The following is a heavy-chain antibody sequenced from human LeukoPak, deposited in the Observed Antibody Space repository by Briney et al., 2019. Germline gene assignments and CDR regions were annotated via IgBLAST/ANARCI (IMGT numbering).Heavy chain of an antibody. Sequence: PSETLSLTCAVYGGSFSGYYWSWIRQPPGKGLEWIGEINHSRSTNYNPSLKSRVTISVDTSKNQFSLKLSSVTAADTAVYYCARAYYDFWSGYYFDYWGQGTLVTVSS. CDR3: ARAYYDFWSGYYFDY. D-gene: IGHD3-3*01. J-gene: IGHJ4*02. CDR2: INHSRST. V-gene: IGHV4-34*01. CDR1: GGSFSGYY.